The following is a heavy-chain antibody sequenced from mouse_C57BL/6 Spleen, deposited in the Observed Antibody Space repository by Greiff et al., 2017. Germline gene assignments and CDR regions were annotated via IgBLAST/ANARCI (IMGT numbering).Heavy chain of an antibody. Sequence: VQLQQSGPDLVKPGASVKISCTASGFAFSSSWMNWVHQSPGKGLEWIGRIYSGGGYTNYTGTFKGQVTLTADKSSSTAYMQLSSLTSEDSAVYFCARMTGRGYFECWGADTTLTVSS. D-gene: IGHD4-1*01. CDR2: IYSGGGYT. CDR1: GFAFSSSW. J-gene: IGHJ2*01. V-gene: IGHV1-82*01. CDR3: ARMTGRGYFEC.